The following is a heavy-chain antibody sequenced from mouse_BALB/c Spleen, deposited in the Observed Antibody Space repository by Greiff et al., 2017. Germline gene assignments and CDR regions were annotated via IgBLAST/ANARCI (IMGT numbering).Heavy chain of an antibody. CDR2: ISYDGSN. Sequence: EVQLQESGPGLVKPSQSLSLTCSVTGYSITSGYYWNWIRQFPGNKLEWMGYISYDGSNNYNPSLKNRISITRDTSKNQFFLKLNSVTTEDTATYYCASFTTASAYWGQGTLVTVSA. D-gene: IGHD1-2*01. V-gene: IGHV3-6*02. CDR1: GYSITSGYY. J-gene: IGHJ3*01. CDR3: ASFTTASAY.